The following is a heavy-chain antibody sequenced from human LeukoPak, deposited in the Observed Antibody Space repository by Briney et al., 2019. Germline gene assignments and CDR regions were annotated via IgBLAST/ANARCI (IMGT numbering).Heavy chain of an antibody. CDR1: GYTFTGYY. J-gene: IGHJ6*03. Sequence: GASVKVSCKASGYTFTGYYMHWVRQAPGQGLEWMGWINPNSGGTNYAQKFQGRVTMTRDTSISTAYMELSRPRSDDTAVYYCARDLMYYYGSGSYYYYYYYMDVWGKGTTVTISS. D-gene: IGHD3-10*01. V-gene: IGHV1-2*02. CDR2: INPNSGGT. CDR3: ARDLMYYYGSGSYYYYYYYMDV.